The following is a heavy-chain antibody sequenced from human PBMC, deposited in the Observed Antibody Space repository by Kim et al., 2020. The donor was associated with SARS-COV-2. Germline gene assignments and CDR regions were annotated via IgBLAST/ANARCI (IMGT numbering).Heavy chain of an antibody. V-gene: IGHV3-48*03. Sequence: GGSLRLSCVASGFPFNRFDMNWLRQAPGKGLEWLTYISSSGSSIFYADSVKGRFTVSRDNAKNSLSLQMSSLRVEDTAVYYCARSKRYNSGWYDYWGQG. CDR1: GFPFNRFD. D-gene: IGHD6-19*01. CDR3: ARSKRYNSGWYDY. J-gene: IGHJ4*02. CDR2: ISSSGSSI.